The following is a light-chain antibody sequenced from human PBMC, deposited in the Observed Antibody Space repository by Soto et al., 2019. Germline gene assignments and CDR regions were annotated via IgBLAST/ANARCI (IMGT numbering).Light chain of an antibody. CDR2: AAP. Sequence: DIQMTQSPSSLSASVGDRVTITCRASQTISTYLNWYQQKPGKAPKLLIYAAPSLQSGVPSRFSGSGSGTDFTLTISSLQPEDFATYFCQQSHSIPYIFGQGTKLQLK. V-gene: IGKV1-39*01. J-gene: IGKJ2*01. CDR1: QTISTY. CDR3: QQSHSIPYI.